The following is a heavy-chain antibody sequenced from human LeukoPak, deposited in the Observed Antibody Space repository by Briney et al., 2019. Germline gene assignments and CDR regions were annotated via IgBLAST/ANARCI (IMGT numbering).Heavy chain of an antibody. D-gene: IGHD2-21*02. Sequence: PGGSLRLSCAASGFSFRTYAMSWVRQAPGKGLEWVSGITGGGGSTSYADSVKGRFTISRDNFRNTLYLQMNSLRAEDTAVYSCAKASRYCGGDCYPEFDFWGQGTLVTVSS. V-gene: IGHV3-23*01. CDR3: AKASRYCGGDCYPEFDF. CDR1: GFSFRTYA. CDR2: ITGGGGST. J-gene: IGHJ4*02.